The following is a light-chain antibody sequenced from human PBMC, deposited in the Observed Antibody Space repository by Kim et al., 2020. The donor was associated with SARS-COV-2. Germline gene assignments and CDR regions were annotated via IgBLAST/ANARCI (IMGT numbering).Light chain of an antibody. CDR2: DVS. CDR1: SSDIGAYNY. V-gene: IGLV2-14*04. CDR3: SSYTTSSTNV. J-gene: IGLJ1*01. Sequence: QSITLSCTGTSSDIGAYNYVSWYQQDPGKAPKLMIYDVSERPSGVSNRFSGSKSGNTASLTISGLQAEDEADYYCSSYTTSSTNVFGTGTKVTVL.